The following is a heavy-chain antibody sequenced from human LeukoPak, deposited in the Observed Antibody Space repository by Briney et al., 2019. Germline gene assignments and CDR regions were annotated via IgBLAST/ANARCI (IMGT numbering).Heavy chain of an antibody. CDR2: ISSSSSTI. CDR1: GFTFSSYS. Sequence: PGGSLRLSCAASGFTFSSYSMNWVRQAPGKGLEWVSYISSSSSTIYHADSVKGRFTISRDNAKNSLYLQMNSLRAEDTAVYYCAKLGGQEVYNYYVGVWGKGTTVAVSS. V-gene: IGHV3-48*04. CDR3: AKLGGQEVYNYYVGV. J-gene: IGHJ6*03. D-gene: IGHD3-16*01.